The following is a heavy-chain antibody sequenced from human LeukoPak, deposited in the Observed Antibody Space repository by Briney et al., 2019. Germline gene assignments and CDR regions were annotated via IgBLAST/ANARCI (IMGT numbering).Heavy chain of an antibody. CDR2: ISYDGSNK. CDR3: AKSEEVLRYFDWLLPFDY. D-gene: IGHD3-9*01. CDR1: GFTFSSYG. J-gene: IGHJ4*02. Sequence: GGSLRLSCAASGFTFSSYGMHWVRQAPGKGLEWVAVISYDGSNKYYADSVEGRFTISRDNSKNTLYLQMNSLRAEDTAVYYCAKSEEVLRYFDWLLPFDYWGQGTLVTVSS. V-gene: IGHV3-30*18.